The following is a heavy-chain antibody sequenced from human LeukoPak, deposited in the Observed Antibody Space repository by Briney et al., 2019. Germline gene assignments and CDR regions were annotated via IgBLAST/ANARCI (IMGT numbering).Heavy chain of an antibody. Sequence: SETLSLTCTVSGGSISSYYWSWIRQPAGKGLEWIGRIYTSGSTNYNPSLKSRVTMSVDTSKKQFSLKLNSVTAADTAVYYCTRDPGSRINDFYYYYGMDVWGQGTTVTVSS. V-gene: IGHV4-4*07. CDR3: TRDPGSRINDFYYYYGMDV. J-gene: IGHJ6*02. D-gene: IGHD6-13*01. CDR1: GGSISSYY. CDR2: IYTSGST.